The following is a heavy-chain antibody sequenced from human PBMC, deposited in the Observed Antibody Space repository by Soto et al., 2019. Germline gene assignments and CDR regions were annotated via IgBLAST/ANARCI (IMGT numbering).Heavy chain of an antibody. J-gene: IGHJ3*02. D-gene: IGHD3-16*02. CDR1: GGTFSSYA. CDR2: IIPIFGPA. Sequence: QVQLVKSGAEVKKPGSSVKVSCKASGGTFSSYAISWVRQAPGQGLEWMGGIIPIFGPANYAQKSQGRVTSTADESTSTAYMELSSLRSEDTAVYYCATGPRYDYVWGSYRPDGGDDAFDIWGQGTMVTVSS. CDR3: ATGPRYDYVWGSYRPDGGDDAFDI. V-gene: IGHV1-69*01.